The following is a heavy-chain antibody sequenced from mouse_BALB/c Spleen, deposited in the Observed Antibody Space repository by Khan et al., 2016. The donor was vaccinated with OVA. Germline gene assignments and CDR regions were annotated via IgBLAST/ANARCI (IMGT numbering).Heavy chain of an antibody. J-gene: IGHJ2*01. CDR2: ITYSGST. CDR3: ARDYSSSYLFFDY. V-gene: IGHV3-2*02. D-gene: IGHD1-1*01. CDR1: GYSITSDYA. Sequence: EVQLQESGPGLVKPSQSLSLTCTVTGYSITSDYAWNWIRQFPGNKLEWMAYITYSGSTGYNPSLKSRISIPRDTSKNQFFLQLNSVTTEDTATYSCARDYSSSYLFFDYWGQGTTLTVSS.